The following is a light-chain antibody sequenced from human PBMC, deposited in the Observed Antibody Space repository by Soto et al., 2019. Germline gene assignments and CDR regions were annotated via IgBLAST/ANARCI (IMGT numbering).Light chain of an antibody. Sequence: QSALTQPASVSGSPGQWITISCTGTSSDIGGYNYVSWYQQLPGKVPKLIIYDVSNRPSGVSDRFSGSKSGNAASLTISGLQAEDEADYYCSSYASTRTLYVFGTGTKLTVL. CDR2: DVS. V-gene: IGLV2-14*03. CDR1: SSDIGGYNY. CDR3: SSYASTRTLYV. J-gene: IGLJ1*01.